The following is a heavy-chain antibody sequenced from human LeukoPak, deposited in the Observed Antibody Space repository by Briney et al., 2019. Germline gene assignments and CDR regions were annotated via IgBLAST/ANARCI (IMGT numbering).Heavy chain of an antibody. J-gene: IGHJ2*01. D-gene: IGHD4-17*01. CDR1: GGSITSNY. CDR3: ARLLRSVTTSAIWYFDL. V-gene: IGHV4-59*08. Sequence: SETLSLTCTVSGGSITSNYWSWIRQPPGKGPEWIGYIFYSGNTNYNPSLKSRVTISLDMSKTQFSLKLSSVTAADTAVYYCARLLRSVTTSAIWYFDLWGRGTLVTVSS. CDR2: IFYSGNT.